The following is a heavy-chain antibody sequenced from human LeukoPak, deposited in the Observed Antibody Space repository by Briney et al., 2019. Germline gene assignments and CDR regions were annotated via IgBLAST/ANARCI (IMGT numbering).Heavy chain of an antibody. D-gene: IGHD6-19*01. CDR1: GGSISSYY. Sequence: SETLSLTCTVSGGSISSYYWSWIRQPPGKGLEWIGYIYYSGSTNYNPSLKSRVTISVDTSKNQFSLKLSSVTAADTAVYYCARQGLLGGYSSGWYPNWFDPWGQGTLVTVSS. CDR3: ARQGLLGGYSSGWYPNWFDP. J-gene: IGHJ5*02. V-gene: IGHV4-59*08. CDR2: IYYSGST.